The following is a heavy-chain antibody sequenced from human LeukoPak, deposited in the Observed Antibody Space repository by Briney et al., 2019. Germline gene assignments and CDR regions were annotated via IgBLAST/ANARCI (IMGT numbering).Heavy chain of an antibody. Sequence: GGSLRLSCAASGFTFSSYWMTWVRQAPGKGLEWVANIKQDGSEKYYVDSVKGRFTISRDNAKNSLYLQMNTLRAEDTAVYYCASDREYYYGSGSFDYWGQGTLVTVSS. CDR1: GFTFSSYW. D-gene: IGHD3-10*01. V-gene: IGHV3-7*04. J-gene: IGHJ4*02. CDR2: IKQDGSEK. CDR3: ASDREYYYGSGSFDY.